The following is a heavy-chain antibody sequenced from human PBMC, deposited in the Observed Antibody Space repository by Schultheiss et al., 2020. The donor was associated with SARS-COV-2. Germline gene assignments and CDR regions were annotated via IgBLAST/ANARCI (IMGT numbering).Heavy chain of an antibody. V-gene: IGHV1-8*01. CDR1: GYTFTSYD. Sequence: ASVKVSCKASGYTFTSYDINWVRQATGQGLEWMGWMNPNSGNTGYAQKFQGRVTITRNTSISTAYMELSRLRSDDTAVYYCARARGFEYSSTPLYYYYYGMDVWGQGTTVTVSS. J-gene: IGHJ6*02. CDR2: MNPNSGNT. D-gene: IGHD6-6*01. CDR3: ARARGFEYSSTPLYYYYYGMDV.